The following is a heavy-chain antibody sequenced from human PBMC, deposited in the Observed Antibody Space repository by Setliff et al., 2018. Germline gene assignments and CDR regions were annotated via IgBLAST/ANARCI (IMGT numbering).Heavy chain of an antibody. CDR1: GATLSGVV. J-gene: IGHJ4*02. D-gene: IGHD3-3*01. CDR2: FIPVLGKP. Sequence: SVKVSCKASGATLSGVVFSWVRQAPGHGLEWMGRFIPVLGKPNYAPRFQGRLTITVDTSTGTSYMDLRSLRSDDTAIYYCATELRSPFWHFDLWGQGSPVTVSS. CDR3: ATELRSPFWHFDL. V-gene: IGHV1-69*04.